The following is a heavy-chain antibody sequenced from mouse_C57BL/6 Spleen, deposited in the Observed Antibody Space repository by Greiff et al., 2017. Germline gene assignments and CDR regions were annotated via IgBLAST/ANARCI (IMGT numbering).Heavy chain of an antibody. D-gene: IGHD1-1*01. CDR3: ARSGYYGSSFYAMDY. CDR1: GYAFSSYW. V-gene: IGHV1-80*01. Sequence: VQLQQSGAELVKPGASVKISCKASGYAFSSYWMNWVKQRPGKGLEWIGQLYPGGGDTNYNGKFKGKATLTADKSSSTAYMQLSSLTSEDSAVYFCARSGYYGSSFYAMDYWGQGTSVTVSS. CDR2: LYPGGGDT. J-gene: IGHJ4*01.